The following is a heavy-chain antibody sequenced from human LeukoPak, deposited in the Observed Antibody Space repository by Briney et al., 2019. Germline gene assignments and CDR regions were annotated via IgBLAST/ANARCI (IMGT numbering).Heavy chain of an antibody. CDR2: INPNSGGT. CDR1: GYTFTSYG. J-gene: IGHJ6*03. Sequence: ASVKVSCKASGYTFTSYGISWVRQAPGQGLEWMGWINPNSGGTNYAQKFQGRVTMTRDTSISTAYMELSRLRSDDTAVYYCARDGLTTGGPNYYYYYMDVWGKGTTVTVSS. CDR3: ARDGLTTGGPNYYYYYMDV. V-gene: IGHV1-2*02. D-gene: IGHD4-17*01.